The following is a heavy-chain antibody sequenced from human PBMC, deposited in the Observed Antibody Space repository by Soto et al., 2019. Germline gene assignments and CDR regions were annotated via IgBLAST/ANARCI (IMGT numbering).Heavy chain of an antibody. V-gene: IGHV4-39*01. Sequence: QLQLQESGPGLVKPSETLSLTCTVSGGSISSSTSYWGWIRQPPGKGLEWIGSINYSGSTYYSPDLKSRVTISADTSKNQFSLKLSSVTAADTAVYYCARPVNYYYYYMDVWGKGTMVTVSS. CDR3: ARPVNYYYYYMDV. J-gene: IGHJ6*03. CDR1: GGSISSSTSY. CDR2: INYSGST.